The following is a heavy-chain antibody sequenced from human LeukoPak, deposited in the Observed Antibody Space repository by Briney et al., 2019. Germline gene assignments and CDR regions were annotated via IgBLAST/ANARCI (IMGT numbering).Heavy chain of an antibody. CDR3: ARVRYYYDSSANFDY. V-gene: IGHV3-74*01. Sequence: PGGSLRLSCAASGFTFSSYWMHWVRQAPGKGLVWVSRINSDGSSTSYADSVKGRFTISRDNAKNPLYLQMNSLRAEDTAVYYCARVRYYYDSSANFDYWGQGTLVTVSS. CDR2: INSDGSST. J-gene: IGHJ4*02. D-gene: IGHD3-22*01. CDR1: GFTFSSYW.